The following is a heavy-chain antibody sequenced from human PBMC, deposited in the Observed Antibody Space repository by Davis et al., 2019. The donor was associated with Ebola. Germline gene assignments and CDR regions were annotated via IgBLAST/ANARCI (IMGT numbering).Heavy chain of an antibody. CDR3: ARDRSSAFGELLISPEETWFDP. CDR2: ISGSGGST. V-gene: IGHV3-23*01. Sequence: GESLKISCAASGFTFSSYAMSWVRQAPGKGLEWVSAISGSGGSTYYADSVKGRFTISRDNSKNTLYLQMNSLRAEDTAVYYCARDRSSAFGELLISPEETWFDPWGQGTLVTVSS. CDR1: GFTFSSYA. D-gene: IGHD3-10*01. J-gene: IGHJ5*02.